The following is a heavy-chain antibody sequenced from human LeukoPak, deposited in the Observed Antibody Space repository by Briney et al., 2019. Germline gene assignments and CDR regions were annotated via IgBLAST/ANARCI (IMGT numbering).Heavy chain of an antibody. D-gene: IGHD3-22*01. CDR1: GGTFSSYA. J-gene: IGHJ5*02. CDR2: IIPIFGTA. Sequence: SVKVSCKASGGTFSSYAISWVRQAPGQGLEWMGGIIPIFGTANYAQKFQGRVTITADKSTSTAYMELSSLRSEDTAVYYCARAELCYDSSGYYPNWFDPWGQGTLVTVSS. CDR3: ARAELCYDSSGYYPNWFDP. V-gene: IGHV1-69*06.